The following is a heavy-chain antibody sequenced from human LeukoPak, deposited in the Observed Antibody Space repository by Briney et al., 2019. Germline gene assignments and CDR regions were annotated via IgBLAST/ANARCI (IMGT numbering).Heavy chain of an antibody. CDR2: IKQDGSEK. CDR1: GFTFSSYW. J-gene: IGHJ3*02. V-gene: IGHV3-7*01. D-gene: IGHD3-16*01. CDR3: ARELPRIGGQTDASDI. Sequence: PGGSLRLSCTASGFTFSSYWMNWVRQAPGKGLEWVANIKQDGSEKYYVDSVKGRFTISRDNAKKSLYLQMNSLRAEDTAVYYCARELPRIGGQTDASDIWGQGTMVTVS.